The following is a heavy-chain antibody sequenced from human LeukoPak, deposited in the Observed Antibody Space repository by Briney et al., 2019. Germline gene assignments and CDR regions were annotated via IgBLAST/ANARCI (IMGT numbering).Heavy chain of an antibody. V-gene: IGHV3-48*01. CDR3: ARDPLELYYYGSGSVGFYFDY. Sequence: GGSLRLSCAASGFTFSSYSMNWVRQAPGKELEWVSYISSSSSTIYYADSVKGRFTISRDNAKNSLYLQMNSLRAEDTAVYYCARDPLELYYYGSGSVGFYFDYWGQGTLVTVSS. D-gene: IGHD3-10*01. CDR2: ISSSSSTI. J-gene: IGHJ4*02. CDR1: GFTFSSYS.